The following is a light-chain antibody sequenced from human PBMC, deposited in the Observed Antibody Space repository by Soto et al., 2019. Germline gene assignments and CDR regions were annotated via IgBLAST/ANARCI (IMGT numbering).Light chain of an antibody. CDR3: MQATQFPRT. V-gene: IGKV2-24*01. CDR2: KLS. J-gene: IGKJ2*01. Sequence: DLVMTQTPLSSPVTLGQPASISCRSSESLVHSDGNTYLSWFQQRPGQTPRLLIYKLSNRFSGVPNRISGSGAGTDFTLKISRVEAEDVRVYYCMQATQFPRTFGQGTKLEIK. CDR1: ESLVHSDGNTY.